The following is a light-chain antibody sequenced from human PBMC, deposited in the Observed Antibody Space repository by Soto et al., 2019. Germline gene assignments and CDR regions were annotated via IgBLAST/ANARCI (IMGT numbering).Light chain of an antibody. V-gene: IGKV3-20*01. CDR2: GAS. Sequence: EIVLTQSPGTLSLSPRERATLSCRASQSVRSSYLAWYQQKPGQAPRLLIYGASSRATGIPDRFSGSGSGTDFTLTISRLEPEDFAVYYCQQYGSSLWTFGQGTKVEIK. J-gene: IGKJ1*01. CDR1: QSVRSSY. CDR3: QQYGSSLWT.